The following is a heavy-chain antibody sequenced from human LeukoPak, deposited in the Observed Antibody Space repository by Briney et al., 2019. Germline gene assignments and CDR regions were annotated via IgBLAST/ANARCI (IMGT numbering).Heavy chain of an antibody. CDR2: IRTKADSYAT. CDR3: TLGPVRGEIDY. CDR1: GLTFSGSA. V-gene: IGHV3-73*01. D-gene: IGHD3-10*01. Sequence: PGGSLRLSCAASGLTFSGSAVHWVRQASGKGLEWVGRIRTKADSYATAYAASLKGRFTISRDDSKNTAYLQMNSLKTEDTAVYYCTLGPVRGEIDYWGQGTLVTVSS. J-gene: IGHJ4*02.